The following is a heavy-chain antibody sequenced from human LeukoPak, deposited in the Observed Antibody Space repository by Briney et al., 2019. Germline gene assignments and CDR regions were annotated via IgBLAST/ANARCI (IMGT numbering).Heavy chain of an antibody. V-gene: IGHV4-39*02. Sequence: KPSETLSLTCTVSGGSISSSSYYWGWIRQPPGKGLEWIGSIYYSGSTYYNPSLKSRVTISVDTSKNQFSLKLSSVTAADTAVYYCARDLRYFDWLLPMDVWGKGTTVTVSS. CDR2: IYYSGST. D-gene: IGHD3-9*01. CDR1: GGSISSSSYY. CDR3: ARDLRYFDWLLPMDV. J-gene: IGHJ6*04.